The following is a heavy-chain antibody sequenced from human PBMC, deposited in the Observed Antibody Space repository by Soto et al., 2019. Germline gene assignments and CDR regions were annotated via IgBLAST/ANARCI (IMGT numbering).Heavy chain of an antibody. Sequence: GGSLRLSCAASGFTFSSYSMNWVRQAPGKGLEWVSYISSSSSTIYYADSVKGRFTISRDNAKNSLYLQMNSLRVGDTAVYYCARDLVEMATITTDYYYGMDVWGQGTTVTVSS. CDR3: ARDLVEMATITTDYYYGMDV. V-gene: IGHV3-48*01. CDR1: GFTFSSYS. J-gene: IGHJ6*02. CDR2: ISSSSSTI. D-gene: IGHD5-12*01.